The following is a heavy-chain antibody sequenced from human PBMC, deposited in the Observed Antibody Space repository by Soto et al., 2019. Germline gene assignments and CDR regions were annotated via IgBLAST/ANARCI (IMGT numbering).Heavy chain of an antibody. V-gene: IGHV4-31*03. Sequence: SETLSLTCTVSGGSISSGGYYWSWIRQHPGKGLEWIGYIYYSGSTYYNPSLKSRVTTSVDTSKNQFSLKLSSVTAADTAVYYCARAGSGWYYGYYYYYMDVWGKGTTVTVSS. CDR1: GGSISSGGYY. CDR3: ARAGSGWYYGYYYYYMDV. CDR2: IYYSGST. J-gene: IGHJ6*03. D-gene: IGHD6-19*01.